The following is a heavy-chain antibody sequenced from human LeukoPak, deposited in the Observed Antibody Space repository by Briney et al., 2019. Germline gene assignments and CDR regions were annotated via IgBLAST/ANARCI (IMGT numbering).Heavy chain of an antibody. V-gene: IGHV1-18*01. CDR2: ISAYNGNT. D-gene: IGHD6-13*01. CDR3: ARDTSRIAAAGTGSVSYYYYMDV. J-gene: IGHJ6*03. CDR1: GYTFTSYG. Sequence: ASVKVSCKASGYTFTSYGISWVRQAPGQGLEWMGWISAYNGNTNYAQKLQGRVTMTTDTSTSAAYMELRSLRSDDTAVYYCARDTSRIAAAGTGSVSYYYYMDVWGKGTTVTVSS.